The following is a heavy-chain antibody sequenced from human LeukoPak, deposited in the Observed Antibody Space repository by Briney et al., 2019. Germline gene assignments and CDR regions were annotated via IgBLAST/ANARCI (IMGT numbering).Heavy chain of an antibody. CDR1: GYTFTSYG. D-gene: IGHD3-22*01. V-gene: IGHV1-18*01. CDR2: ISTYNGNT. J-gene: IGHJ4*02. CDR3: ARDERYDSSGYPFDY. Sequence: ASVKVSRKASGYTFTSYGISWVRQAPGQGLEWMGWISTYNGNTNYAQKFQGRVTITADKSTSTAYMELSSLRSEGTAVYYCARDERYDSSGYPFDYWGQGTLVTVSS.